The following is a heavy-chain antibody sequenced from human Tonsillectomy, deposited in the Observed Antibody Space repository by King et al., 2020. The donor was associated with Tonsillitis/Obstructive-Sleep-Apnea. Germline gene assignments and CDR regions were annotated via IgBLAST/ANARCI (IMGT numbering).Heavy chain of an antibody. CDR1: GYDFSSYW. J-gene: IGHJ4*02. CDR3: ARHSVDMVVVEAANPDY. D-gene: IGHD2-15*01. Sequence: QLVQSGAEVKKPGESLKISCKTSGYDFSSYWIGWVRQMPGKGLEWMGMIYPGDSDTRYRYSPSFQGQVTISADKSISTAYLQWSSLKASDTAMYYCARHSVDMVVVEAANPDYWGQGTPVTVSS. V-gene: IGHV5-51*01. CDR2: IYPGDSDTRY.